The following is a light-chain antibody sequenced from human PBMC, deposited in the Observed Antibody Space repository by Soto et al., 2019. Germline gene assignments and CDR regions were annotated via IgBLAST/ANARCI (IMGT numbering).Light chain of an antibody. J-gene: IGKJ1*01. Sequence: MSHSPSTLSGSVGDRVTITCRASQTISSWLAWYQQKPGKAPKLLIYKASTLKSGVPSRFSGSGSGTEFTLTISSLQPDDFATYYCQQYNSYSSTFGQGTKVDI. V-gene: IGKV1-5*03. CDR1: QTISSW. CDR2: KAS. CDR3: QQYNSYSST.